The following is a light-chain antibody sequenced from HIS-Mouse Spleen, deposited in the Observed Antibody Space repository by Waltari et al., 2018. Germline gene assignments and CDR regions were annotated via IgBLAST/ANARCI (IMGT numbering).Light chain of an antibody. Sequence: SYVLTQPPSVSVAPGKTARITCGGNNLGSKSVHWYQQTPGPAPVLVVYDASDRPSGIPERFSGSNSGNTATLTISRVEAGDEADYYCQVWDSSSDHVVFGGGTKLTVL. CDR3: QVWDSSSDHVV. CDR1: NLGSKS. J-gene: IGLJ2*01. CDR2: DAS. V-gene: IGLV3-21*03.